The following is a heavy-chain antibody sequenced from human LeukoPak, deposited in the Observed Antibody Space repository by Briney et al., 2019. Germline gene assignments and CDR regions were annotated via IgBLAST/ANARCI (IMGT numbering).Heavy chain of an antibody. J-gene: IGHJ3*02. CDR3: ARGHKAFDI. CDR2: IYYSGYT. CDR1: GGSISSYY. V-gene: IGHV4-59*01. Sequence: SETPSLTCTVSGGSISSYYWSWIRQPPGKGLEYIAYIYYSGYTNYNPSLKSRVTISVYTSKNQFSLQLSSVTAADTAIYYCARGHKAFDIWGQGTMVTVSS.